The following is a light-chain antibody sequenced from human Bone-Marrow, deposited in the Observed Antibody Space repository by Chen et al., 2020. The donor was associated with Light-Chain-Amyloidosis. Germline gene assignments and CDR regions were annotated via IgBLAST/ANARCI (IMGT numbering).Light chain of an antibody. J-gene: IGLJ3*02. Sequence: SYVLTQPSSVSVAPGQTATIACGGNNIGSTSVHWYQQTPGQAPLLVVYDDSDRPSGIPERCSGSNSGNPATLTISRVEAGDEADYYGQVWDRSSDRPVFGGGTKLTVL. V-gene: IGLV3-21*02. CDR3: QVWDRSSDRPV. CDR1: NIGSTS. CDR2: DDS.